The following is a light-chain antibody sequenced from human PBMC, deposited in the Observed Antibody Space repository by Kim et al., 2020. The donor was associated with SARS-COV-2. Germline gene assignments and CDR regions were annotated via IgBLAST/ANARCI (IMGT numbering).Light chain of an antibody. Sequence: LTQPPSVSKDLRQTATLTCTGNSNNVGNEGAAWLQQHQGHPPKLLSYRNNNRPSGISERLSASRSGNTAYLTITGLQPEDEADYFCSAWDTSLGAWVFGGGTQLTVL. V-gene: IGLV10-54*01. CDR3: SAWDTSLGAWV. J-gene: IGLJ3*02. CDR1: SNNVGNEG. CDR2: RNN.